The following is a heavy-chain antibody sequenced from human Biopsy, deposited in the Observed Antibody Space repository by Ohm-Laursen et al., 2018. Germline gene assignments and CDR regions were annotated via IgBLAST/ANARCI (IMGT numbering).Heavy chain of an antibody. CDR2: ISYTGYT. D-gene: IGHD4-23*01. CDR1: GGSFTGHY. CDR3: ARGSNDFGGLYFPR. V-gene: IGHV4-59*11. Sequence: LSLTCTISGGSFTGHYWSWIRQPPGKGLEWIGHISYTGYTSYNASLKSRVTISVDTSRNHFSLRLSSLTAADTAVYYCARGSNDFGGLYFPRWGQGTLLTVSS. J-gene: IGHJ4*02.